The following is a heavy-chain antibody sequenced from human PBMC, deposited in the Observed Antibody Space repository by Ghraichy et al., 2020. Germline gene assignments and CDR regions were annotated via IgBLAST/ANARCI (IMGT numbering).Heavy chain of an antibody. Sequence: GGSLRLSCVASGFTFSSYAMSWVRQAPGKGLEWVSAISGSGGSTYYADSVKGRFTISRDNSKNTLYLQMNSLRAEDTAVYYCAKLSYRVPRSNFDYWGQGTLVTVSS. D-gene: IGHD3-10*01. CDR1: GFTFSSYA. CDR2: ISGSGGST. V-gene: IGHV3-23*01. CDR3: AKLSYRVPRSNFDY. J-gene: IGHJ4*02.